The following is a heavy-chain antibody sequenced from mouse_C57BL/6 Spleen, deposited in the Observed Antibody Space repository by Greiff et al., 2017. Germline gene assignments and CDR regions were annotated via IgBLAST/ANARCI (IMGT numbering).Heavy chain of an antibody. V-gene: IGHV1-22*01. CDR1: GYTFTDYN. CDR2: INPNNGGT. CDR3: ARDYGSSYDYAMDY. J-gene: IGHJ4*01. D-gene: IGHD1-1*01. Sequence: EVQLQQSGPELVKPGASVKMSCKASGYTFTDYNMHWVKQSHGKSLEWIGYINPNNGGTSYNQKFKGKATLTVNTSSSTAYMELSSLTSEDSAVYYCARDYGSSYDYAMDYWGQGTSVTVSS.